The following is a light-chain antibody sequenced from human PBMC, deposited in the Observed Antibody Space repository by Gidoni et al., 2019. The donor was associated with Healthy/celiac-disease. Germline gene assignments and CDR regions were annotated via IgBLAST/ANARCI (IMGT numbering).Light chain of an antibody. J-gene: IGLJ2*01. CDR1: SSDVGSYNL. Sequence: QSALTQPASESGSPGQSITISCTGTSSDVGSYNLVSWYQQHPGKAPNLMIYEGSKRPSGVSNRFSGSKSGNTASLTISGLQAEDEADYYCCSYAGSSTLVFGGGTKLTVL. CDR2: EGS. CDR3: CSYAGSSTLV. V-gene: IGLV2-23*01.